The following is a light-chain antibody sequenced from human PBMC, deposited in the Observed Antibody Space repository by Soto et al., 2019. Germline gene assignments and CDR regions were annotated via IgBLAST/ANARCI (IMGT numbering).Light chain of an antibody. CDR2: GAS. CDR1: QSVSSY. J-gene: IGKJ4*01. Sequence: EIVLTQSPTTLSLSPWERSTLSFRASQSVSSYLAWYQQKPGQPPRLLIYGASTRAAGVPARFSGSGYGRQFSLTISSLQSEDFAIYHCQQHNNWPPLTFGGGTKVDI. V-gene: IGKV3-15*01. CDR3: QQHNNWPPLT.